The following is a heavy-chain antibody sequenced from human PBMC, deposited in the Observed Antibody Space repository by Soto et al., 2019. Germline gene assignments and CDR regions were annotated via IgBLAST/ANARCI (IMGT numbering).Heavy chain of an antibody. CDR3: AKKSLGSITLPALYYFDY. V-gene: IGHV3-23*01. J-gene: IGHJ4*02. CDR2: ISGGGDAT. D-gene: IGHD7-27*01. Sequence: EAQLLESGGGLVQPGVSLRLSCAASGFTFGNYAFSWFRQAPGKGLEWVSVISGGGDATYYPDSVKGRFTPSRDNSKNTVYLQMNSLRAEDTAVYYCAKKSLGSITLPALYYFDYWGQGTLVTVSS. CDR1: GFTFGNYA.